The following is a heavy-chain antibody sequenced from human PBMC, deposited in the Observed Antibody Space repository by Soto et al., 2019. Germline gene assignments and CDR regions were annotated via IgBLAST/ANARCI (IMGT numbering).Heavy chain of an antibody. CDR1: XGSISSHS. Sequence: CTVSXGSISSHSWNWIRQPPGKGLEWIGCVYSSGSTNYNPSLKSRVTISVDTSKNQFSLKLTSLTAADTAAYYCAXXXXXXXVXVXXXXLDPGSQ. J-gene: IGHJ5*02. CDR3: AXXXXXXXVXVXXXXLDP. CDR2: VYSSGST. V-gene: IGHV4-59*08.